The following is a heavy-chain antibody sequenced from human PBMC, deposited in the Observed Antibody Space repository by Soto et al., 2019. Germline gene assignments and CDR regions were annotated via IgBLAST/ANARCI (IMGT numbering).Heavy chain of an antibody. CDR2: ISSSSSYI. D-gene: IGHD6-13*01. V-gene: IGHV3-21*01. CDR3: VKDVAAAGISYFDY. CDR1: GFTFSSYS. Sequence: GGSLRLSCAASGFTFSSYSMNWVRQAPGKGLEWVSSISSSSSYIYYADSVKGRFTISRDNAKNSLYLQMNSLRAEDTAVYYCVKDVAAAGISYFDYWGQGTLVTVSS. J-gene: IGHJ4*02.